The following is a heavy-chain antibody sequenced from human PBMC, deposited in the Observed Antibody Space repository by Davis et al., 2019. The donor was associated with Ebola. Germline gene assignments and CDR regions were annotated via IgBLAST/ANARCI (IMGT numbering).Heavy chain of an antibody. D-gene: IGHD3-9*01. Sequence: SLKISCAAPGFTFSRYGMHWVRQAPGKGLERVAVIWYDGSNKYYADSVKGRFTISRDNSKNTLYLQMNSLRAEDTAVYYCAKAWLRYFDWSLGNYFDYWGQGTLVTVSS. J-gene: IGHJ4*02. CDR1: GFTFSRYG. V-gene: IGHV3-33*06. CDR3: AKAWLRYFDWSLGNYFDY. CDR2: IWYDGSNK.